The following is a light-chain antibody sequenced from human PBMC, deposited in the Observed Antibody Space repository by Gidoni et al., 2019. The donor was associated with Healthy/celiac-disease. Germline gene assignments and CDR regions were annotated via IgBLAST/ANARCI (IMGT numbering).Light chain of an antibody. J-gene: IGLJ2*01. CDR1: ALPKQY. V-gene: IGLV3-25*02. CDR2: KDS. CDR3: QSADSSGTYEV. Sequence: SYELTQPPSVSVSPGQTARITCSGDALPKQYAYWYQQKPGQAPVLVIYKDSERPSGIPERFSGSSSGTTVTLTINGAQAEDEADYYCQSADSSGTYEVFGGGTKLTVL.